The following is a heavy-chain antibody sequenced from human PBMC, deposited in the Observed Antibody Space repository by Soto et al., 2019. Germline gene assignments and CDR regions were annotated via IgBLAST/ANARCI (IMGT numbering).Heavy chain of an antibody. J-gene: IGHJ6*02. CDR2: ISDSGAGT. D-gene: IGHD3-9*01. CDR1: GFTFSSYA. CDR3: AKQRYDIVTSRWSSPHGLDV. V-gene: IGHV3-23*01. Sequence: EVQLLDSGGGLVQPGGSLRLSCAASGFTFSSYAMSWVRQAPGKGLEWVSTISDSGAGTYYADSVKGRFTISRDNSKNTLYLQMNSLRAEETAVYYCAKQRYDIVTSRWSSPHGLDVWGQGTTVTVFS.